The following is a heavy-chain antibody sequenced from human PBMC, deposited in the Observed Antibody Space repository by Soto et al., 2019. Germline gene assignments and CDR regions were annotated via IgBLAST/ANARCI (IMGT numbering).Heavy chain of an antibody. Sequence: EVQLVESGGGLVQPGGSLKLSCAASGFTVSGSAVHWVRQASGKGLEWVGRIRSKTNSYATAYAASVKGRFTIPRDDSKNTAYLQMKSIKTEDTAVYYCTGHLGEVSYPCALDIWGQGTMVTVSS. CDR1: GFTVSGSA. CDR2: IRSKTNSYAT. D-gene: IGHD3-16*02. CDR3: TGHLGEVSYPCALDI. V-gene: IGHV3-73*01. J-gene: IGHJ3*02.